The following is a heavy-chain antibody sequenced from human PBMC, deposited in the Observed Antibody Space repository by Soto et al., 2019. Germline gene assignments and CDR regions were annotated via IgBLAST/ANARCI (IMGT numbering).Heavy chain of an antibody. D-gene: IGHD3-10*01. Sequence: QLQLQESGPGLVKPSETLSLTCTVSGGSISSSSYYWGWIRQPPGKGLEWIGSNYYSGSSYYNPSLKSRVTISVDTSKNQSSLKLSSVTAADTAVYYCARRGSGSYSDYWGQGTLVTVSS. CDR2: NYYSGSS. CDR3: ARRGSGSYSDY. J-gene: IGHJ4*02. V-gene: IGHV4-39*01. CDR1: GGSISSSSYY.